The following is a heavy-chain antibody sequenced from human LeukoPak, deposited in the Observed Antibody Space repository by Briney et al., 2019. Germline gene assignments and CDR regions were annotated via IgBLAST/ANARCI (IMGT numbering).Heavy chain of an antibody. CDR1: GGSISSYY. D-gene: IGHD3-22*01. CDR3: ARAPAYYYDSSGYYYVSYFDY. CDR2: IYYRGST. J-gene: IGHJ4*02. V-gene: IGHV4-59*01. Sequence: PSETLSLTCTVSGGSISSYYWSWIRQPPGKGLEWIGYIYYRGSTNYNPSLKSRVTISVDTSKNQFSLKLSSVTAADTAVYYCARAPAYYYDSSGYYYVSYFDYWGQGTLVTVSS.